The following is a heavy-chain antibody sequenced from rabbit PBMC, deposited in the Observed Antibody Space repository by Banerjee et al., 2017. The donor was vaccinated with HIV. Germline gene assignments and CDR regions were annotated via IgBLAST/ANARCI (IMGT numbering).Heavy chain of an antibody. Sequence: QLKETGGGLVQPGGSLTLSCKASGLTISSSYMTWVRQAPGKGLEWIGTIYAAKGRTYYASWVNGRFTISSHNAQNTVDLQMNSLTAADTATYFCARGSADDADYNSYLWGPGTLVTVS. J-gene: IGHJ4*01. D-gene: IGHD2-1*01. CDR1: GLTISSSY. CDR2: IYAAKGRT. V-gene: IGHV1S7*01. CDR3: ARGSADDADYNSYL.